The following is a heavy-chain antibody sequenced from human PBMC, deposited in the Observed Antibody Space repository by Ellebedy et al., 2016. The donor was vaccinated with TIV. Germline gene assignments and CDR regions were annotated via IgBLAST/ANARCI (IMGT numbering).Heavy chain of an antibody. D-gene: IGHD2-15*01. V-gene: IGHV1-2*02. CDR1: GYTFTGYY. CDR3: ARVYCSGGTCYPVWYFDY. CDR2: INPGSGAT. Sequence: AASVKVSCKASGYTFTGYYIHWVRQAPGQGLEWMGWINPGSGATNYGQNFHGRFTMTRDTSISTVHLELGRLRSDDTAVYYCARVYCSGGTCYPVWYFDYWGQGTLVTVSS. J-gene: IGHJ4*02.